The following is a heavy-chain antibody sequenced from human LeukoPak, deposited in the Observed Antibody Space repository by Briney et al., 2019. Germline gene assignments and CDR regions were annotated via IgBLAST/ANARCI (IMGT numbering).Heavy chain of an antibody. Sequence: GGSLRLSCAASGFTFSSYSMNWVRLAPGKGLEWVSSISSSSSYIYYADSVKGRFTISRDNAKNSLYLQMNSLRAEDTAVYYCARDPVYGDYSAGWFDPWGQGTLVTVSS. D-gene: IGHD4-17*01. J-gene: IGHJ5*02. CDR3: ARDPVYGDYSAGWFDP. V-gene: IGHV3-21*01. CDR1: GFTFSSYS. CDR2: ISSSSSYI.